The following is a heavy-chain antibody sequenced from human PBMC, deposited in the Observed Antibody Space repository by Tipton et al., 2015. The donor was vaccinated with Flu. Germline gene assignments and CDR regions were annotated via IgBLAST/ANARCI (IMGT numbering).Heavy chain of an antibody. D-gene: IGHD1-1*01. CDR1: GGSVSSSDFY. Sequence: TLSLTCTVSGGSVSSSDFYWGWGRQPPGKGPEWIGSIFHSGTTYYDLSLQSRVTISLDTSKNQFSLKMKSVTVADTSVYFCTRQVEAATRSSSWGKGTLVTVSS. CDR2: IFHSGTT. V-gene: IGHV4-39*07. J-gene: IGHJ4*02. CDR3: TRQVEAATRSSS.